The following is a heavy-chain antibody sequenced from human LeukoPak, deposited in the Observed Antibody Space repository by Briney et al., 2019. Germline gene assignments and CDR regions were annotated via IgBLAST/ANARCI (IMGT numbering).Heavy chain of an antibody. D-gene: IGHD1-26*01. CDR1: GFTVSSNY. J-gene: IGHJ4*02. CDR2: IYTSGIT. Sequence: GGSLRLSCAASGFTVSSNYMSWVRQAPGKGPEWVSVIYTSGITYYADSVRGRFTISRDNSKNTLYLQMDSLTAEDTAVYYCAREDAGGTYSFDHWGQGILVTVSS. CDR3: AREDAGGTYSFDH. V-gene: IGHV3-66*01.